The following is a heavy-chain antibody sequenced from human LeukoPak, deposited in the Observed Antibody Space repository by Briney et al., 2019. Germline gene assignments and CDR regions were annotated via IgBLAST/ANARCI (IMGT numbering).Heavy chain of an antibody. CDR1: GFTFDDYA. D-gene: IGHD2-15*01. J-gene: IGHJ3*02. CDR2: ISWNSGSI. V-gene: IGHV3-9*01. Sequence: PGRSLRLSCAASGFTFDDYAMHWVRQAPGKGLEWVSGISWNSGSIGYADSVKGRFTISRDNAKNSLYLQMNSLRAEDTALYYCVKDQAEVVGGTFDIWGQGTMVTVSS. CDR3: VKDQAEVVGGTFDI.